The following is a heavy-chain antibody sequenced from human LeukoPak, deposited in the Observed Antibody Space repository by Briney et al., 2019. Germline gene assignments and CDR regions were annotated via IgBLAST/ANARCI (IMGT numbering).Heavy chain of an antibody. V-gene: IGHV3-23*01. D-gene: IGHD2-2*01. CDR2: VSGNGGST. J-gene: IGHJ4*02. Sequence: GGSLRLSCAASGFTFSSYWMSWVRQAPGKGLEWVATVSGNGGSTHYADSVKGRFTISRDNSKNTLYLQLNSLRAEDTAVYYCAKDGLPAATQGPFDYWGQGTLVTVSS. CDR1: GFTFSSYW. CDR3: AKDGLPAATQGPFDY.